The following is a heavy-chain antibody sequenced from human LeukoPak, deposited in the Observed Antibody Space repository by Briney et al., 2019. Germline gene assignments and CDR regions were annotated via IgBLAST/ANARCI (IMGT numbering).Heavy chain of an antibody. V-gene: IGHV3-21*01. CDR3: ARDGGIRYYFDY. CDR1: GFTFSSYS. D-gene: IGHD3-3*01. J-gene: IGHJ4*02. Sequence: PGGSLRLSCAASGFTFSSYSMNWVRQAPGKGLEWVSSISSSSSYIYYADSVKGRFTISRDNAKDSLYLQMNSLRAEDTAVYYCARDGGIRYYFDYWGQGTLVTVSS. CDR2: ISSSSSYI.